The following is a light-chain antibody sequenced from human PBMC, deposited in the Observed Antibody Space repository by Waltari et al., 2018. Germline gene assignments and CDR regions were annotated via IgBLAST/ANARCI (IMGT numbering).Light chain of an antibody. CDR2: KIN. J-gene: IGLJ3*02. V-gene: IGLV8-61*01. CDR1: SGSVSTTSY. Sequence: QTVVTQEPSLSVSPGGTVTLTCALSSGSVSTTSYATWYQQTPGRAPRTLVYKINNRSSGVPDLFSGSILGNKVALTITGAQADDESHYYCSLYMGSGICVFGGGTRLTVL. CDR3: SLYMGSGICV.